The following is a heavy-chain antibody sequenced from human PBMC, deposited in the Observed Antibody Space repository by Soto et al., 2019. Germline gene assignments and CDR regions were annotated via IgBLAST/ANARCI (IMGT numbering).Heavy chain of an antibody. Sequence: GSLLLACAASGFTFSSYAMSGVRQAPGKGLEWVSAISGSGGSTYYADSVKGRFTISRDNSKNTLYLQMNSLRAEDTAVYYCARFVRSCSGTTCYTRADVWGQGTKVTVYS. CDR2: ISGSGGST. D-gene: IGHD2-2*02. J-gene: IGHJ6*02. CDR1: GFTFSSYA. CDR3: ARFVRSCSGTTCYTRADV. V-gene: IGHV3-23*01.